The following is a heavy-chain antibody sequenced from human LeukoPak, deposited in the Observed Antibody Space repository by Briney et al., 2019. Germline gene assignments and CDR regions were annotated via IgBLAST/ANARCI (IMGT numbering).Heavy chain of an antibody. J-gene: IGHJ3*02. CDR2: INPNSGGT. CDR3: ARDQGYYDFWSGRSDAFDI. Sequence: GASVKVSCKASEYTFTGYYIHWVRQAPGEGLEWMGWINPNSGGTNYAQKLQGRVTMTTDTSTSTAYMELRSLRSDDTAVYYCARDQGYYDFWSGRSDAFDIWAKGQWSPSLQ. D-gene: IGHD3-3*01. V-gene: IGHV1-2*02. CDR1: EYTFTGYY.